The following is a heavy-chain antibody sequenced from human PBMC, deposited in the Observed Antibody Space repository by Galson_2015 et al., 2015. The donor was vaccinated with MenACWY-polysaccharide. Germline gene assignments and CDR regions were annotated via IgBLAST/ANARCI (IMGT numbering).Heavy chain of an antibody. CDR2: IQYDAVYK. CDR3: AREGSRIVLHAFDI. CDR1: TVTFRGSG. V-gene: IGHV3-33*01. Sequence: SLRLSCAASTVTFRGSGMHWVRQAPGKGLEWVAVIQYDAVYKQYLDSVKGRFSVSRDNSKSTLYLEMNNLRAEDTAVYYCAREGSRIVLHAFDIWGQ. J-gene: IGHJ3*02. D-gene: IGHD2-2*01.